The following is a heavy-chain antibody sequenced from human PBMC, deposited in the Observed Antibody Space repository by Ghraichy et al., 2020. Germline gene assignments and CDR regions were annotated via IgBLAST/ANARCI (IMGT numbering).Heavy chain of an antibody. CDR3: ARKRRITMVRGVLEYYMDV. CDR2: IKQDGSEK. Sequence: GESLNISCAASGFTFSSYWMSWVRQAPGKGLEWVANIKQDGSEKYYVDSVKGRFTISRDNAKNSLYLQMNSLRAEDTAVYYCARKRRITMVRGVLEYYMDVWGKGTTVTVSS. D-gene: IGHD3-10*01. V-gene: IGHV3-7*01. J-gene: IGHJ6*03. CDR1: GFTFSSYW.